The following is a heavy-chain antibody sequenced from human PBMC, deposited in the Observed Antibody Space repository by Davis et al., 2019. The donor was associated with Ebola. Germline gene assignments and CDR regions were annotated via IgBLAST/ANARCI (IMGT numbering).Heavy chain of an antibody. J-gene: IGHJ6*02. CDR1: GATFSSYA. CDR2: IIPILGIA. Sequence: SVKVSCKASGATFSSYAISWVRQAPGQGLEWMGRIIPILGIANYAQKFQGRVTITADKSTSTAYMELSSLRSEDTAVYYCARARAFYGSESYEAQVRAQYYYYGMDVWGQGTTVTVSS. D-gene: IGHD3-10*01. CDR3: ARARAFYGSESYEAQVRAQYYYYGMDV. V-gene: IGHV1-69*04.